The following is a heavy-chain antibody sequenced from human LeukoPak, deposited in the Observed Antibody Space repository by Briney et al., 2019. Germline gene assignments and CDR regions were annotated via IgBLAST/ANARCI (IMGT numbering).Heavy chain of an antibody. J-gene: IGHJ4*02. D-gene: IGHD1-26*01. CDR2: IKQDGSEK. CDR3: ARGDGSYYGVTSAVDY. Sequence: LAGGSLRLSCAASGFTFSSYAMSWVRQAPGKGLEWVANIKQDGSEKYYVDSVKGRLTISRDNAKNSLYLQMNSLRAEDTAVYYCARGDGSYYGVTSAVDYWGQRTLVTVSS. CDR1: GFTFSSYA. V-gene: IGHV3-7*01.